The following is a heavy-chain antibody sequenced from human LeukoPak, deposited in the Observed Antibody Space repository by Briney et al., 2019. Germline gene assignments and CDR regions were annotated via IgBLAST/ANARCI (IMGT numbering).Heavy chain of an antibody. CDR2: ISSSGSTI. J-gene: IGHJ4*02. Sequence: GGSLRLSCAASGFTFSSYEMNWVRQAPGKGLEWVSYISSSGSTIYYADSVKGRFTISRDNAKNSLYLQMNSLRAEDTAVYYCARARARYSSYWGQGTLVTVSS. CDR3: ARARARYSSY. D-gene: IGHD6-19*01. CDR1: GFTFSSYE. V-gene: IGHV3-48*03.